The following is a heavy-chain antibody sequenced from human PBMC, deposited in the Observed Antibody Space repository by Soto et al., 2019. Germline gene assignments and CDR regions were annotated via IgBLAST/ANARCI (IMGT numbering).Heavy chain of an antibody. D-gene: IGHD3-16*01. V-gene: IGHV3-74*01. Sequence: AGGSLRLSCVASGVTFDYYWMHWVRQAPGEGLMWVSRLQTDGSHPDYADSVKGRFTISRDNAENSLYLQMNSLRAEDTAVYYCASNAKAQIFWGQGTLDTVSS. CDR1: GVTFDYYW. CDR2: LQTDGSHP. J-gene: IGHJ4*02. CDR3: ASNAKAQIF.